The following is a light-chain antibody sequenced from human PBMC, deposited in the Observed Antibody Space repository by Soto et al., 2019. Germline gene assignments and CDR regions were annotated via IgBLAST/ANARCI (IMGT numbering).Light chain of an antibody. J-gene: IGLJ2*01. CDR2: DGS. V-gene: IGLV3-21*02. CDR3: AAWDDSLSGRVV. Sequence: SYELTQPPSVSVAPGQTASIACGGHIIGTQSVHWYRQKPGQAPVLVVYDGSDRPSGIPERFSGSKSGTSASLAISGLRSEDEADYYCAAWDDSLSGRVVFGGGTKLTVL. CDR1: IIGTQS.